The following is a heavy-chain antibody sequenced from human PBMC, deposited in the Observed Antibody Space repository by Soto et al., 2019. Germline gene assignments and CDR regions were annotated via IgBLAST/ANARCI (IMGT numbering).Heavy chain of an antibody. V-gene: IGHV4-39*01. D-gene: IGHD3-10*01. CDR1: GGSLTSSSFY. CDR2: IYYSGTT. CDR3: VRFYGNAFEI. J-gene: IGHJ3*02. Sequence: PSETLSLTCIVSGGSLTSSSFYWGWIRQPPGKGLSWIGNIYYSGTTDYNPSLKSRVSVSTDTSRNQLSLTLSSVTAADTAVYYCVRFYGNAFEIWGPGTLVTVPS.